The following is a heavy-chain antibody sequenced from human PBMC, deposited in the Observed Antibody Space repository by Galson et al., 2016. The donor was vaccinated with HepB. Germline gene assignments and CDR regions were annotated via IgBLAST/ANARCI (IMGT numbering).Heavy chain of an antibody. Sequence: SLRLSCAASGFSLSSYGMQWVRQAPGKGLEWVAVLMHVGGEKDYGDSVKGRFTISRDDSKNTLHLQMNSLRGDDTAVYYCARGYYNAMDVWGQEATVTVSS. CDR3: ARGYYNAMDV. CDR1: GFSLSSYG. V-gene: IGHV3-30-3*01. CDR2: LMHVGGEK. J-gene: IGHJ6*02.